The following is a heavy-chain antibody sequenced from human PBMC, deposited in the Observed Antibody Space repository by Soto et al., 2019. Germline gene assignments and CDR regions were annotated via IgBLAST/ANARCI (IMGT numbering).Heavy chain of an antibody. CDR3: ARIESGGADD. J-gene: IGHJ4*02. D-gene: IGHD2-15*01. V-gene: IGHV1-3*05. CDR1: GYTFTSYA. Sequence: QVQLVQSGAEEKKPGASVKVSCKASGYTFTSYAMHWVRQAPGQRLEWMGWINAGNGNTKYSQKFQGRVTLTRDTSASTAYMELSSQRSEGTAVYYCARIESGGADDWGQGTLVTGSS. CDR2: INAGNGNT.